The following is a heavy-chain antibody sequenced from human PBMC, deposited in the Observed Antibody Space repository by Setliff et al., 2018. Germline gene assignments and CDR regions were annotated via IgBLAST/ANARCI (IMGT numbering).Heavy chain of an antibody. J-gene: IGHJ4*02. CDR3: ARGKDYYDSSGYGRGDFDY. D-gene: IGHD3-22*01. CDR2: IIHSGST. Sequence: SETLSLTCTVSGGSISNYYWSWIRQPPGKRLEWIGEIIHSGSTNYNPSLKSRVTISVDTSKNQFSLKLSSVTAADTAVYYCARGKDYYDSSGYGRGDFDYWGQGTLVTVSS. V-gene: IGHV4-34*12. CDR1: GGSISNYY.